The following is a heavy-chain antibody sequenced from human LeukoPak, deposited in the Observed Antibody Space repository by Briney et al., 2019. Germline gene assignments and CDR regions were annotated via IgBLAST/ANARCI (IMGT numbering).Heavy chain of an antibody. CDR1: GGSISSGSYY. Sequence: PSQTLSLTCTVSGGSISSGSYYWSWIRQPAGKGLEWIGRIYTSGSTNYNPSLKSRVTISVDTSKNQFSLKLSSVTAADTAVYYCARGPDPDDYWGQGTLVTVSS. J-gene: IGHJ4*02. V-gene: IGHV4-61*02. CDR2: IYTSGST. CDR3: ARGPDPDDY.